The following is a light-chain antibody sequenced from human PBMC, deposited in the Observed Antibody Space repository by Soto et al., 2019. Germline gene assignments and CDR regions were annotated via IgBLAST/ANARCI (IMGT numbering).Light chain of an antibody. J-gene: IGKJ4*01. CDR2: AAS. Sequence: AIRMTQSPSSFSASTGDRVTITCRASQGISSYLAWYQQKPGKAPKLLIYAASTLQSGVPSRFSGSGSGTDFTLTISCLQSEDFATYYCQQYYSKLTFGGGTKVDIK. V-gene: IGKV1-8*01. CDR3: QQYYSKLT. CDR1: QGISSY.